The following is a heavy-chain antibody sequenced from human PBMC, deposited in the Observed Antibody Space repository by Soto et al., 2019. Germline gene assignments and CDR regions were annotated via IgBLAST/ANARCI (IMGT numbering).Heavy chain of an antibody. CDR1: GYTCNNYF. D-gene: IGHD1-7*01. J-gene: IGHJ5*02. V-gene: IGHV1-46*02. CDR2: ITPSSGST. Sequence: QVQLVQSGAEVRKPGASVKVSCKASGYTCNNYFMHWVRQAPAQGLEWMGVITPSSGSTTYAQRFQGTLTMTRDTSTSTVYMELRSLRSEDTAVYFCARDLVPIWNYVGLAPGAKHWFDPWGQGTLVTVSS. CDR3: ARDLVPIWNYVGLAPGAKHWFDP.